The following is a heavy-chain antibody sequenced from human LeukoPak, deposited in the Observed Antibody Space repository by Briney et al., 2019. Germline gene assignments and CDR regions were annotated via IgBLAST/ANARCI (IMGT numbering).Heavy chain of an antibody. CDR1: GFPFSSYG. CDR2: IWYDGSNK. D-gene: IGHD6-13*01. J-gene: IGHJ4*02. V-gene: IGHV3-33*01. Sequence: PGRSLRLSCAASGFPFSSYGMHGVRQAPGKGLEGGAVIWYDGSNKYYADSVKGRFTISRDNSKNTLYLQMNSLRAEDTAVYYCARDGTAAGDYYFDYWGQGTLVTVSS. CDR3: ARDGTAAGDYYFDY.